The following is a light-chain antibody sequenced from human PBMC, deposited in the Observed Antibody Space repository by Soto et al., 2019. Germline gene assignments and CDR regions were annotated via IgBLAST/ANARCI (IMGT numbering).Light chain of an antibody. CDR3: QQYGNSPRT. J-gene: IGKJ1*01. CDR2: DAS. CDR1: QSVSSNY. V-gene: IGKV3-20*01. Sequence: ETVLTQSPGTLSLSPGERATLSCRASQSVSSNYLAWYQQRPGQAPRLLIYDASSRATGIPDRFSGSGSGTDFTLTISRPEPEDFAVYYCQQYGNSPRTFGQGTKVEIK.